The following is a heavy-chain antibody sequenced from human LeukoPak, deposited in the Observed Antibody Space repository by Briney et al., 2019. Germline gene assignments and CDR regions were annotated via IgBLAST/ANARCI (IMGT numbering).Heavy chain of an antibody. J-gene: IGHJ4*02. Sequence: GGSLRLSRAASGFTFSSYSMNWVRQAPGKGLEWVSSISSSSSYIYYADSVKGRFTISRDNAKNSLYLQMNSLRAEEAAVYYCARDFTATMGGYWGQGTLVTVSS. V-gene: IGHV3-21*01. CDR2: ISSSSSYI. CDR3: ARDFTATMGGY. CDR1: GFTFSSYS. D-gene: IGHD5-12*01.